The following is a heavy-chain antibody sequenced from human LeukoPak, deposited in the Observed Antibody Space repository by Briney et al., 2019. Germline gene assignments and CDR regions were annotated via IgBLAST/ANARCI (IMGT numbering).Heavy chain of an antibody. V-gene: IGHV1-46*01. CDR3: ARDVFGDLGY. CDR1: GYTFTNYY. D-gene: IGHD3-10*01. Sequence: ASVKVSCKTSGYTFTNYYMHWVRQAPGQGPEWMGIINPSGGSRSYAQMFQGRVTMTRDMSTSTVYMELSSLTSEDTAVYYCARDVFGDLGYWGQGTLVTVSS. J-gene: IGHJ4*02. CDR2: INPSGGSR.